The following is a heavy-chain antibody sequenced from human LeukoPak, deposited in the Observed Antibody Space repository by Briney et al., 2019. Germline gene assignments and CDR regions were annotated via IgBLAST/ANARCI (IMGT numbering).Heavy chain of an antibody. D-gene: IGHD3-10*01. CDR1: GYTFTGYY. CDR3: ARDPYGSGSQNYFDY. Sequence: ASVKVSCKTSGYTFTGYYMHWVRQAPGQGLEWMGGIIPIFGTANYAQKFQGRVTITADESTSTAYMELSSLRSEDTAVYYCARDPYGSGSQNYFDYWGQGTLVTVSS. CDR2: IIPIFGTA. J-gene: IGHJ4*02. V-gene: IGHV1-69*13.